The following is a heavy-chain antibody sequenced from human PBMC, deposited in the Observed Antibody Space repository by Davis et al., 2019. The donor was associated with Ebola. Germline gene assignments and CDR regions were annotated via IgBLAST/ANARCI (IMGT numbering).Heavy chain of an antibody. D-gene: IGHD3-10*01. CDR3: ANSLLWFGELGLTEYFQH. V-gene: IGHV3-30*02. CDR1: GFTFTSYA. Sequence: GESLKISCAASGFTFTSYAMHWVRPAPGKGLAWVAFISYDGNNKDYADSVKGRFTISRDNSKHTFLQMNSLRAEDTAVYYCANSLLWFGELGLTEYFQHWGQGTLVTVSS. CDR2: ISYDGNNK. J-gene: IGHJ1*01.